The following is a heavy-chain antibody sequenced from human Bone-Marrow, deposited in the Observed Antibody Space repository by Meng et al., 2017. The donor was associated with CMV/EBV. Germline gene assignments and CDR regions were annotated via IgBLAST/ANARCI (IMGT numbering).Heavy chain of an antibody. Sequence: SVKVSCKASGGTFSSYAISWVRQAAGQGREWMGGIIPIFGTANYAQKFQGRVTITTDESTSTAYMELSRLRSDDTAVYYCTGYISSWSRGYDFYYGMDVWGQGTTVTVSS. CDR2: IIPIFGTA. J-gene: IGHJ6*02. V-gene: IGHV1-69*05. CDR1: GGTFSSYA. D-gene: IGHD6-13*01. CDR3: TGYISSWSRGYDFYYGMDV.